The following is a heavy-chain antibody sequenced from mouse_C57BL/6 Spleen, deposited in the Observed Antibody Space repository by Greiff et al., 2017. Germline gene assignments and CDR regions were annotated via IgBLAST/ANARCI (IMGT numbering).Heavy chain of an antibody. CDR1: GYTFTSYW. Sequence: QVQLQQPGAELVMPGASVKLSCKASGYTFTSYWMHWVKQRPGQGLEWIGEIDPSDCYTNYNKKVKGKSTLPVDKSSSTAYMQISRLTSEDSAVYYCARGSTGDFDYWGQGTTLTVSS. V-gene: IGHV1-69*01. D-gene: IGHD4-1*02. CDR3: ARGSTGDFDY. J-gene: IGHJ2*01. CDR2: IDPSDCYT.